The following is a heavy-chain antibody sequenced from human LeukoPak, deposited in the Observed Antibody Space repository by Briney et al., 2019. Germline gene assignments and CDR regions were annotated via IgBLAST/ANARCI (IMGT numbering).Heavy chain of an antibody. Sequence: SETLSLTCTVSGYSISSVYYWGWIRQPPGKGLGWIGNIYPTESTYYNPSLKSRVTISVDTSKNQFSRKVSSVSAADTAVYYCARAYSSSWYCNWFDPWGQGTLVTVSS. CDR2: IYPTEST. CDR1: GYSISSVYY. D-gene: IGHD6-13*01. CDR3: ARAYSSSWYCNWFDP. J-gene: IGHJ5*02. V-gene: IGHV4-38-2*02.